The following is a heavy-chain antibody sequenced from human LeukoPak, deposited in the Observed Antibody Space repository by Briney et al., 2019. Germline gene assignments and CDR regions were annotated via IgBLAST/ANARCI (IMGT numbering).Heavy chain of an antibody. J-gene: IGHJ4*02. Sequence: PGGSLRLSCAASGFTFHDYAMHWVRQAPGKGLEWVSGISWNSGIIGYADSVKGRFTTSRDNAKNSLYLQMNSLRAEDTALYYCAKDIRGSTSWYGLDYWGQGTLVTVSS. CDR1: GFTFHDYA. D-gene: IGHD6-13*01. CDR2: ISWNSGII. CDR3: AKDIRGSTSWYGLDY. V-gene: IGHV3-9*01.